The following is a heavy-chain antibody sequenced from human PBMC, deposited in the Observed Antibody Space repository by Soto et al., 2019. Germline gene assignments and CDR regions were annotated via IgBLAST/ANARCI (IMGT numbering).Heavy chain of an antibody. J-gene: IGHJ4*02. V-gene: IGHV1-2*04. CDR3: ARNGDYGDYYFDY. D-gene: IGHD4-17*01. CDR2: INPNSGDT. CDR1: GYAFTGYY. Sequence: QVQLVQSGAEVKRPGASVKVSCKASGYAFTGYYTHWVRQAPGQGLEWMGWINPNSGDTNYAQKFQGWVTMTRDTSISTAYMELSRLRSEDTAVYYCARNGDYGDYYFDYWGQGTLVTVSS.